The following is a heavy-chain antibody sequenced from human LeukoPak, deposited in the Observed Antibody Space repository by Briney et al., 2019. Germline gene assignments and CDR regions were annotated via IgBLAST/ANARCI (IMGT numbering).Heavy chain of an antibody. V-gene: IGHV1-2*02. Sequence: ASVKVSCKASGYTFTGYYMHWVRQAPGQGLEWMGWINPNSGGTNYAQKFQGRVTMTRDTSISTAYMELSRLRSDDTAVYYCARARYDSSGYYGYWGQGTLVTVPS. CDR3: ARARYDSSGYYGY. J-gene: IGHJ4*02. CDR1: GYTFTGYY. D-gene: IGHD3-22*01. CDR2: INPNSGGT.